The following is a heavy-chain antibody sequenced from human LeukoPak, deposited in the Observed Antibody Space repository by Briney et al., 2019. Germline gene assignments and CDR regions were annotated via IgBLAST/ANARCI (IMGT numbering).Heavy chain of an antibody. J-gene: IGHJ4*02. CDR3: ATAGDAIDSVMIWDF. CDR1: GYTLTSYG. D-gene: IGHD3/OR15-3a*01. CDR2: VIPIFGTA. Sequence: SVKVSCKASGYTLTSYGISWVRQAPGQGVEWMGGVIPIFGTANYAKKFQGRVRITADKSTSTAYLELSSLRSEDTAVYYCATAGDAIDSVMIWDFWGQGTLVTVSS. V-gene: IGHV1-69*06.